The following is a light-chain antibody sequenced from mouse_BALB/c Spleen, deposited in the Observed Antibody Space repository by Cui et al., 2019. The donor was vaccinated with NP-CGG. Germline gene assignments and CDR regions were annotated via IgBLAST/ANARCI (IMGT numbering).Light chain of an antibody. CDR2: GTN. CDR1: TGAVTTNNY. Sequence: HAVVTQKCALTTSPGETVTLTCRSSTGAVTTNNYANWVQEKPDHLFTGLIGGTNNRAPGVPARFSGSLIGDKAALTITGAQTEDEAIYFCALWYSNHWVFGGGTKLTVL. CDR3: ALWYSNHWV. V-gene: IGLV1*01. J-gene: IGLJ1*01.